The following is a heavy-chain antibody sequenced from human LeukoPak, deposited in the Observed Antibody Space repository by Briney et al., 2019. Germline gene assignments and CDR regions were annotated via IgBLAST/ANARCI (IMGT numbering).Heavy chain of an antibody. CDR3: ATRPGYSYGKSHFDY. CDR2: IIPIFGTA. CDR1: EGTFSGYV. V-gene: IGHV1-69*13. J-gene: IGHJ4*02. D-gene: IGHD5-18*01. Sequence: ASVKVSCKASEGTFSGYVISWVRQAPGQGLEWMGGIIPIFGTANYAQKFQVRFTITADESTSTAYMELSSLRSEDTAVYYCATRPGYSYGKSHFDYWGQGTLVTVSS.